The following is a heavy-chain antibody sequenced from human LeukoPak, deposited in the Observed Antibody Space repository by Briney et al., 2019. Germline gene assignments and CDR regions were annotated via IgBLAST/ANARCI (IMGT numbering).Heavy chain of an antibody. CDR1: GISFRSYG. J-gene: IGHJ4*02. V-gene: IGHV3-30*02. CDR2: IWYDASNK. Sequence: EGSLRLSCAASGISFRSYGMHWVRQAPGKGLEWVTFIWYDASNKYYAESVKGRFTISRDNSRNTVFLQMNSLRAEDTAIYYCATDISTHYFGSWGQGTLVTVSS. D-gene: IGHD3-9*01. CDR3: ATDISTHYFGS.